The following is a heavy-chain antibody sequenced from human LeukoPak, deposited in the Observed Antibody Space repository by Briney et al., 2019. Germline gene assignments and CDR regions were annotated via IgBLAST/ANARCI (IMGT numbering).Heavy chain of an antibody. CDR2: VYYTGST. Sequence: SETLSLTCTVSAGSITNGDYYWSWLRQPPGTALEWIGFVYYTGSTYYTPSLEGRATISVDTSKNQFSVKLSSVTAADTAVYYCARQFFSWFDPWGQGTLVTVSS. CDR3: ARQFFSWFDP. V-gene: IGHV4-61*08. J-gene: IGHJ5*02. CDR1: AGSITNGDYY.